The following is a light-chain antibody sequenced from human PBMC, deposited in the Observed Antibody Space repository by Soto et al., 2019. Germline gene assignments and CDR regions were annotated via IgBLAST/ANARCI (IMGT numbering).Light chain of an antibody. CDR1: QDVGKW. CDR3: QQTYSTPPIT. J-gene: IGKJ5*01. CDR2: GAS. Sequence: DIQMTQSPPSVSASVGDRVTITCRASQDVGKWLAWYQQKPGKAPTLLIHGASSLQSGVPSRFSGSGSGTAFTLTISSLQPEDFATYYCQQTYSTPPITFGQGTRLEIK. V-gene: IGKV1-12*01.